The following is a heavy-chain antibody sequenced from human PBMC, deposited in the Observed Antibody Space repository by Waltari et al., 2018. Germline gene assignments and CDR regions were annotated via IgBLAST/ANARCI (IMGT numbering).Heavy chain of an antibody. CDR1: GFSFGYTA. CDR2: ISGTGDGT. V-gene: IGHV3-23*04. CDR3: TKDAYDSPNHYPPTWFDP. D-gene: IGHD3-10*01. Sequence: DVQLAEYGGGLVQPGGSLRLSCVASGFSFGYTAMNGVRQATGKAPEWVAIISGTGDGTFYSNSVRGRFTISRDNSRNTLYLQMNDLKTEDTAVYYCTKDAYDSPNHYPPTWFDPWGHGTLVTVSS. J-gene: IGHJ5*02.